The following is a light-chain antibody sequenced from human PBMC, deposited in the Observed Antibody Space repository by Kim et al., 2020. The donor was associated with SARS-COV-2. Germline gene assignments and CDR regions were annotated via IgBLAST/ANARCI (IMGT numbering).Light chain of an antibody. CDR1: QPIDTY. CDR3: QQNYTALT. CDR2: GAS. V-gene: IGKV1-39*01. Sequence: SASVGDRVSITCRASQPIDTYLNWYHHKPGKAPKLLIFGASILQSGVPSRFSGSGSGTDFTLTIRSLQPEDFATYYCQQNYTALTFGQGAKVDIK. J-gene: IGKJ1*01.